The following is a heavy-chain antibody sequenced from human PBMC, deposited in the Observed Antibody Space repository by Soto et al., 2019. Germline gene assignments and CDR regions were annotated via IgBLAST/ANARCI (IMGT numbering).Heavy chain of an antibody. CDR2: ISYDGSNK. CDR1: GFTFSSYG. V-gene: IGHV3-30*18. D-gene: IGHD3-10*01. CDR3: AKDWYYYGSGSYPILFEY. J-gene: IGHJ4*02. Sequence: QVQLVESGGGVVQPGRSLRLSCAASGFTFSSYGMHWVRQAPGKGLEWGALISYDGSNKYYADSVKGRLTISRDNSRNKLYLQMNSLRAEDTAVYHCAKDWYYYGSGSYPILFEYWGQGTLVTVSS.